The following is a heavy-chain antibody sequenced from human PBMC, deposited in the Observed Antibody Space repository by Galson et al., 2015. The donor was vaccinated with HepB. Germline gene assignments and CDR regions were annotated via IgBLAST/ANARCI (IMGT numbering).Heavy chain of an antibody. CDR1: GFGFGSYW. V-gene: IGHV3-7*01. J-gene: IGHJ4*02. CDR3: ARIIPPGYYDF. CDR2: IKWDGSAI. Sequence: SLRLSCAASGFGFGSYWMTWVRRAPGKGLEWVAYIKWDGSAIDYVDSVKGRFSISRDNAHNLVYLQMDSLTVEDTAVYYCARIIPPGYYDFWGQGTLVTVSS.